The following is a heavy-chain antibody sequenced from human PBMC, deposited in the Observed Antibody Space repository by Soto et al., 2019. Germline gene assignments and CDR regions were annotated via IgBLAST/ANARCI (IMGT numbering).Heavy chain of an antibody. CDR3: AREWSAAGHFYGMDV. CDR1: GYSFTSYW. D-gene: IGHD6-13*01. Sequence: GESLKISCKGSGYSFTSYWISWVRQVPGKGLEWMGRMDPSDSSANYSPSFQGHVTISADKSITTAYLQWSSLRPDDSAVYYCAREWSAAGHFYGMDVWGQGTTVTVSS. J-gene: IGHJ6*02. CDR2: MDPSDSSA. V-gene: IGHV5-10-1*01.